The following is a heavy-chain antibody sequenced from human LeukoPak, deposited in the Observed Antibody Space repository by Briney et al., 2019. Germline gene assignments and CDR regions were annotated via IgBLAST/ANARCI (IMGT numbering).Heavy chain of an antibody. CDR1: GGSFNSDDW. J-gene: IGHJ6*02. CDR2: TYHSGST. D-gene: IGHD2-2*02. V-gene: IGHV4-4*02. Sequence: SETLSLTCAVSGGSFNSDDWWNWVRQSPGKGLEWIGETYHSGSTNYNPSLKSRVTISVDKFKNQFSLKLSSVTAADTAVYYCARVREEYCSSTSCYTHYYYGMDVWGQGTTVTVSS. CDR3: ARVREEYCSSTSCYTHYYYGMDV.